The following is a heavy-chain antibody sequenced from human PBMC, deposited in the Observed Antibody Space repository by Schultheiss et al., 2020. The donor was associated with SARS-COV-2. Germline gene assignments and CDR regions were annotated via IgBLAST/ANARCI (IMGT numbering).Heavy chain of an antibody. CDR3: TRSGIGNTMDV. J-gene: IGHJ6*02. V-gene: IGHV3-48*03. CDR2: ISSSGSTI. CDR1: GFTFSSYE. Sequence: GESLKISCAASGFTFSSYEMNWVRQAPGKGLEWVSYISSSGSTIYYADSVKGRFTISRDNAKNSLYLQMNSLRAEDTATYYCTRSGIGNTMDVWGQGTAVTVSS. D-gene: IGHD3-10*01.